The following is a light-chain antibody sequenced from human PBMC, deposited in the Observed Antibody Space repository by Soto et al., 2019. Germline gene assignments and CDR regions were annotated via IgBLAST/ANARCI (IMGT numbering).Light chain of an antibody. J-gene: IGKJ4*01. CDR2: AAS. Sequence: DIQMTQSPSSLSASVGDRVTITCRASQSISSYLNWYQQKPGKAPKLLIYAASSLQSGVPSRFSGCGSGTDFTLTISSLQPEDFATYYCQQSYSTPVTFGGGTKVEIK. CDR3: QQSYSTPVT. V-gene: IGKV1-39*01. CDR1: QSISSY.